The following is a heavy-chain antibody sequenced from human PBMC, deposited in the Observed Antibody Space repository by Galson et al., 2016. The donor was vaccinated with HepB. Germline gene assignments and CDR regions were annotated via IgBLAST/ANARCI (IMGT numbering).Heavy chain of an antibody. CDR3: VSLRGFADYYYYDMDV. Sequence: SETLSLTCAVNGVSLSDYYWSWIRQSPGRGLEWIGEISHTGSTNYNPSLKSRVTISVDTSMNHFSLTLRSLTAADTAVYYCVSLRGFADYYYYDMDVWGQGTTVTVSS. CDR1: GVSLSDYY. D-gene: IGHD3-3*01. CDR2: ISHTGST. V-gene: IGHV4-34*01. J-gene: IGHJ6*02.